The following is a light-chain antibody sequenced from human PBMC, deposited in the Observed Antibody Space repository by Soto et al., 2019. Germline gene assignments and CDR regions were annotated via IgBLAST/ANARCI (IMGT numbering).Light chain of an antibody. J-gene: IGLJ1*01. Sequence: QSALTQPASVSGSPGQSITISCTGTSSDVGGYNRVSWYQHHPGKAPKLMIYEVSNRPSGVSNRFSGSKSGNTASLTISGLQADDEADYYCNSHTSSNTRVFGTGAKVTV. V-gene: IGLV2-14*01. CDR3: NSHTSSNTRV. CDR2: EVS. CDR1: SSDVGGYNR.